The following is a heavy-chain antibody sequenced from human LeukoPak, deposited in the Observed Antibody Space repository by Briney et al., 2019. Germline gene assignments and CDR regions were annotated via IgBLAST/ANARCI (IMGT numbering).Heavy chain of an antibody. Sequence: AGGSLRLSCAASGFTFSSYAMHWVRQAPGKGLEWVAVISYDGSNKYYADSVKGRFTISRDNSKNTLYLQMNSLGAEDTAVYYCARDLARSGYYYHWGQGTLVTVSS. CDR2: ISYDGSNK. CDR1: GFTFSSYA. V-gene: IGHV3-30-3*01. D-gene: IGHD3-22*01. J-gene: IGHJ5*02. CDR3: ARDLARSGYYYH.